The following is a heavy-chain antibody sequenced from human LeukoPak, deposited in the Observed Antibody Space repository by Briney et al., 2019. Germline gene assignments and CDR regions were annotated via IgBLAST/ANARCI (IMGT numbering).Heavy chain of an antibody. D-gene: IGHD1-1*01. CDR2: INHSGST. CDR1: GGSFSGYY. V-gene: IGHV4-34*01. CDR3: ARELATSQNWFDP. J-gene: IGHJ5*02. Sequence: PSETLSLTCAVYGGSFSGYYWSWIRQPPGKGLEWIGEINHSGSTNYNPSLKSRVTISVDTSKNQFSLKLSSVTAADTAVYYCARELATSQNWFDPWGQGTLVTVSS.